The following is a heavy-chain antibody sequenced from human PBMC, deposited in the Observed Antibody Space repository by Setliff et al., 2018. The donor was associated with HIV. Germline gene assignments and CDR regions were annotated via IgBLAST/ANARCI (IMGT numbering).Heavy chain of an antibody. Sequence: SETLSLTCSVSGDSIGAYHWSWIRQPPGRGLEWIGYIHSSGTTHYNPSLSSRVTISFDASKKYFSPKLTSVTAADTAMYYCARVRGVDPLLVTASDAFSIWGQGTMVTVSS. CDR2: IHSSGTT. CDR3: ARVRGVDPLLVTASDAFSI. V-gene: IGHV4-59*01. CDR1: GDSIGAYH. D-gene: IGHD2-21*02. J-gene: IGHJ3*02.